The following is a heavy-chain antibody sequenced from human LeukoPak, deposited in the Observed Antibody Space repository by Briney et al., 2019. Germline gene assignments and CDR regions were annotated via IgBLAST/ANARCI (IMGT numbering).Heavy chain of an antibody. V-gene: IGHV1-69*13. CDR3: ARGWDHDSDGRPTAYVY. CDR1: GGIFSRYA. D-gene: IGHD3-22*01. CDR2: IIPIFGTA. Sequence: SVKVSCKASGGIFSRYAISWVRQAPGQGLEWTGGIIPIFGTANYAQKFQGRVTITADESTSTAYMELSSLRSEDTAVYYCARGWDHDSDGRPTAYVYWGQGTLVTVSS. J-gene: IGHJ4*02.